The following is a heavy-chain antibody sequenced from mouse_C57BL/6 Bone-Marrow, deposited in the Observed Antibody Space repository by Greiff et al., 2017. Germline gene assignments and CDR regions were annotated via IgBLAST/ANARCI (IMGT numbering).Heavy chain of an antibody. CDR2: ISDGGSYT. CDR3: ARESGTRFAY. V-gene: IGHV5-4*01. D-gene: IGHD3-3*01. Sequence: EVNVVESGGGLVKPGGSQKLSCAASGFTFSSYAMSWVRQTPEKRLEWVATISDGGSYTYYPDNVKGRFTISRDNAKNNLYLQMSHLKSEDTAMYYCARESGTRFAYWGQGTLVTVSA. CDR1: GFTFSSYA. J-gene: IGHJ3*01.